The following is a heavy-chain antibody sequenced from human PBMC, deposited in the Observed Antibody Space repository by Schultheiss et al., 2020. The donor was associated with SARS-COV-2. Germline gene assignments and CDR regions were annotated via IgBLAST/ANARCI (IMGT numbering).Heavy chain of an antibody. CDR3: ARVTPPRDYHTGFVY. J-gene: IGHJ4*02. CDR2: IDWDDDK. D-gene: IGHD4-17*01. CDR1: GFSLSTSGVG. V-gene: IGHV2-70*12. Sequence: SGPTLVKPTQTLTLTCTFSGFSLSTSGVGVGWIRQPPGKALEWLALIDWDDDKYYSTSLKTRLTISKDTSKNQVVLTMTNMDPVDTATYYCARVTPPRDYHTGFVYWGQGTLVTVSS.